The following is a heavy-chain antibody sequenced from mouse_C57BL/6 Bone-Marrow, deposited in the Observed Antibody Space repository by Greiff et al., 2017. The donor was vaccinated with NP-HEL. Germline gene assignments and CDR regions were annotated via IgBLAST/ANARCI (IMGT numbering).Heavy chain of an antibody. Sequence: EVHLVESGGGLVKPGGSLKLSCAASGFTFSDYGMHWVRQAPEKGLEWVAYISSGSSTIYYADTVKGRFTISRDNAKNTLFLQMTSLRSEDTAMYYCARDGYYVRFAYWGQGTLVTVSA. J-gene: IGHJ3*01. V-gene: IGHV5-17*01. D-gene: IGHD2-3*01. CDR1: GFTFSDYG. CDR3: ARDGYYVRFAY. CDR2: ISSGSSTI.